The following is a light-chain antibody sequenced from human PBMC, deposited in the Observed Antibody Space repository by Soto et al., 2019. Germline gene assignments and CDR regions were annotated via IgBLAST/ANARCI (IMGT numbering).Light chain of an antibody. V-gene: IGKV1-12*01. CDR3: LQENSFPWP. Sequence: DIQMTQSPSSVSASVGDRVIITCRASQGISSWLVWYQQKPGKAPKLLIYAASSLQSGVPSRFSGSGSGTDFPLPINSLRPEVFATYYGLQENSFPWPCGEGPKVEI. J-gene: IGKJ1*01. CDR2: AAS. CDR1: QGISSW.